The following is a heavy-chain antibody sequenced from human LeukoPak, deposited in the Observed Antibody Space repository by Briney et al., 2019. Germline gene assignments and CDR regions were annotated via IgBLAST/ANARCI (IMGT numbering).Heavy chain of an antibody. J-gene: IGHJ3*02. Sequence: PGGSLRLSCAASGFTFSSYAMYWVRQAPGKGLEWVAVISYDGSNKHYADSVKGRFTISRDNSKNTLYLQMNSLRAEDTAVYYCAGDGQYIYGGNAGDAFDIWGQGTMVTVSS. CDR1: GFTFSSYA. CDR2: ISYDGSNK. V-gene: IGHV3-30*04. D-gene: IGHD4-23*01. CDR3: AGDGQYIYGGNAGDAFDI.